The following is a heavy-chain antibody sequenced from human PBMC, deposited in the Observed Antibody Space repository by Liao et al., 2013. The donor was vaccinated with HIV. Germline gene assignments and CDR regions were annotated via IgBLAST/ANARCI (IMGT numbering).Heavy chain of an antibody. CDR3: ATRGDYGDYEGLAEPGNAFDI. V-gene: IGHV4-4*07. CDR2: LFDSDST. CDR1: GGSISSYY. Sequence: QLQLRESGPGLVKPSETLSLTCTVSGGSISSYYWSWIRQPAGKGLEWIGRLFDSDSTDYNPSLKGRVTISGDTSRNSFSLRLSSVTAADTAVYYCATRGDYGDYEGLAEPGNAFDIWGQGTMVTVSS. D-gene: IGHD4-17*01. J-gene: IGHJ3*02.